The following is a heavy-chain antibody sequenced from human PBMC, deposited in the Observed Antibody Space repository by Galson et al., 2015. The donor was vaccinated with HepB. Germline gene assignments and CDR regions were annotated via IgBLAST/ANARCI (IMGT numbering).Heavy chain of an antibody. CDR3: AREGYYDFWSGYYTGYYYYGMDV. V-gene: IGHV3-33*01. J-gene: IGHJ6*02. D-gene: IGHD3-3*01. CDR1: GFTFSRYG. Sequence: SLRLSCAASGFTFSRYGMHWVRQAPGKGLEWVAVIWYDGSNKYYADSVKGRFTISRDNSKNTLYLQMNSLRAEDTAVYYCAREGYYDFWSGYYTGYYYYGMDVWGQGTTVTVSS. CDR2: IWYDGSNK.